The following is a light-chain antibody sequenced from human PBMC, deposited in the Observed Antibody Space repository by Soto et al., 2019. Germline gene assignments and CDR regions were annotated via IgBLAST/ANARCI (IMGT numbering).Light chain of an antibody. V-gene: IGKV3-15*01. CDR1: QSVSHN. J-gene: IGKJ1*01. CDR3: QQYNNWPRT. Sequence: ETVMTQSPATLYVSPGEGATLSCTASQSVSHNLAWYQQTPGQAPRLLIYDTSTRATGVPARFSGSGSATEFTLTISSLQSEDSAVYYCQQYNNWPRTFGQGTKV. CDR2: DTS.